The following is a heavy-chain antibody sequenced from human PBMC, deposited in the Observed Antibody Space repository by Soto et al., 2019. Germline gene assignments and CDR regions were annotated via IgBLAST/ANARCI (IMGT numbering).Heavy chain of an antibody. CDR3: AKPIEVYDSLNALDY. CDR2: ISYDGSNK. D-gene: IGHD3-22*01. Sequence: QVQLVESGGGVVQPGRSLRLSCAASGFTFSSYGMHWVRQAPGKGLEWVAVISYDGSNKYYADSVKGRFTISRDNSKNTLYLQMNSLRAEDTAVYYCAKPIEVYDSLNALDYWGQGTLVTVSS. V-gene: IGHV3-30*18. CDR1: GFTFSSYG. J-gene: IGHJ4*02.